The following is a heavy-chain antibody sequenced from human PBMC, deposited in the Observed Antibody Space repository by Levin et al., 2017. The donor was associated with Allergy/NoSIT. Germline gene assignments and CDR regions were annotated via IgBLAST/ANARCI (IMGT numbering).Heavy chain of an antibody. CDR1: GFTFSSYA. Sequence: PGGSLRLSCAASGFTFSSYAMSWVRQAPGKGLEWVSAISGSGGSTYYADSVKGRFTISRDNSKNTLYLQMNSLRAEDTAVYYCAKDRKAVAGTGGAFDIWGQGTMVTVSS. CDR3: AKDRKAVAGTGGAFDI. D-gene: IGHD6-19*01. J-gene: IGHJ3*02. CDR2: ISGSGGST. V-gene: IGHV3-23*01.